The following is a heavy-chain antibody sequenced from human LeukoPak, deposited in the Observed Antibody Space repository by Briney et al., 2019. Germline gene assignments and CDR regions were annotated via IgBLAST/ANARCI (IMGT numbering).Heavy chain of an antibody. CDR2: FDPEDGET. CDR1: GYTLTELS. J-gene: IGHJ4*02. D-gene: IGHD1-26*01. V-gene: IGHV1-24*01. Sequence: ASVKVSCKVSGYTLTELSIHWVRQAPGKGLEWMGGFDPEDGETIYAEKFQGRVTMTEDTSTDTAYMELSSLRSEDTAVYYCATVLSGSYLGGSYFDYWGQGTLVTVSS. CDR3: ATVLSGSYLGGSYFDY.